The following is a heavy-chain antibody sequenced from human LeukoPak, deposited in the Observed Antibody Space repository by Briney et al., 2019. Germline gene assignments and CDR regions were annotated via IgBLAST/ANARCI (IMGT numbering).Heavy chain of an antibody. D-gene: IGHD3-22*01. CDR1: GGSISSNY. CDR2: TYTSGST. Sequence: SETLSLTCTVSGGSISSNYWSWIRQSAGKGLEWIGRTYTSGSTKYNPSLKSRVTMSVDTSDKQVSLKLRSVTAADTAIYYCARIHRRADSSGYYYEDWYFDLWGRGTLVTVSS. J-gene: IGHJ2*01. CDR3: ARIHRRADSSGYYYEDWYFDL. V-gene: IGHV4-4*07.